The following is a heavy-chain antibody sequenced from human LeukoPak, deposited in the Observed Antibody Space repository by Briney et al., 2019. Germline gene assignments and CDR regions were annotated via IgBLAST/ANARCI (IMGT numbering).Heavy chain of an antibody. CDR3: AKGAITISLYVMDV. CDR2: ISYNGINE. D-gene: IGHD3-9*01. CDR1: GFTFSSYG. V-gene: IGHV3-30*18. Sequence: PGRSLRLSCAASGFTFSSYGMHWVRQAPGKGLEWVAVISYNGINEYYADSVKGRFTISRDNSKNTLYLQMNSLRPNDTAVYYCAKGAITISLYVMDVWGKGTTVTVSS. J-gene: IGHJ6*04.